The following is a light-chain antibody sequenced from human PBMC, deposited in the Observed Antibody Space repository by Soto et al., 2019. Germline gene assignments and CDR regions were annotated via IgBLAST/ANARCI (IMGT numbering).Light chain of an antibody. CDR2: AAS. Sequence: IRMTQSPSSLSASTGERVTITCRASQTISSWLAWYQQKPGKAPKLLIYAASSLQSGVPSRFSGSGSGTDFTLTISSLQPEDFATYYCQQSYSTLITFGQGTRLEIK. CDR3: QQSYSTLIT. V-gene: IGKV1-39*01. J-gene: IGKJ5*01. CDR1: QTISSW.